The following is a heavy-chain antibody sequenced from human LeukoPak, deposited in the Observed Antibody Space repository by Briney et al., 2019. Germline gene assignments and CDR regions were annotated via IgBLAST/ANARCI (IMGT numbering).Heavy chain of an antibody. D-gene: IGHD3-10*01. CDR1: GYTFTGYY. V-gene: IGHV1-2*02. CDR3: ARSITMVRGVIITGNYYYMDV. Sequence: ASVKVSCKASGYTFTGYYMHWVRQAPGQGLEWMGWINPNSGGTNYAQKFQGRVTMTRDTSIGTAYMELSRLRSDDTVVYYCARSITMVRGVIITGNYYYMDVWGKGTTVTVSS. J-gene: IGHJ6*03. CDR2: INPNSGGT.